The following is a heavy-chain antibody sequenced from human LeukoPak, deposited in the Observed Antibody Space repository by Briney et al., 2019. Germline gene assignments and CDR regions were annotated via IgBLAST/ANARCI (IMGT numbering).Heavy chain of an antibody. Sequence: PGGSLRLSCAASGFTFSSYWMSWVRQAPGKGLEWVANIKQDGSEKYYVDSVKGRFTISRDNAKNSLYLQMNSLRAEDTAVYYCARVSWGSTPIVLYYFDYWGQGTLVTVSS. CDR1: GFTFSSYW. D-gene: IGHD2-2*01. V-gene: IGHV3-7*01. J-gene: IGHJ4*02. CDR3: ARVSWGSTPIVLYYFDY. CDR2: IKQDGSEK.